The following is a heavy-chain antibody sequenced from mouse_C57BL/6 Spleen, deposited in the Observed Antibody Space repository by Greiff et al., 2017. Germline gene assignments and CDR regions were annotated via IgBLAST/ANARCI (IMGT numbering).Heavy chain of an antibody. V-gene: IGHV1-53*01. CDR2: INPSNGGT. D-gene: IGHD1-1*01. Sequence: QVQLKQPGTELVKPGASVKLSCKASGYTFTSYWMHWVKQRPGQGLEWIGNINPSNGGTNYNEKFKSKATLTVDKSSSTAYMQLSSLTSEDSAVYYCARGDYYGSSHYYAMDYWGQGTSVTVSS. CDR3: ARGDYYGSSHYYAMDY. J-gene: IGHJ4*01. CDR1: GYTFTSYW.